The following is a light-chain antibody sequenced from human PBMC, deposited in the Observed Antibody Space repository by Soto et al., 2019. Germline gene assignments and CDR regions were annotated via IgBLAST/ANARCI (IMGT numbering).Light chain of an antibody. J-gene: IGLJ1*01. CDR2: SNN. V-gene: IGLV1-44*01. CDR1: SSNIGSNT. Sequence: SVLTXPPSASATPGQSVTISCSGSSSNIGSNTVNWYQQLPGTAPKLLIYSNNQRPSGVPDRFSGSKSGTSASLGISGLQSEDEAVYYCATWDDSLSGSYVFGTGTKVTVL. CDR3: ATWDDSLSGSYV.